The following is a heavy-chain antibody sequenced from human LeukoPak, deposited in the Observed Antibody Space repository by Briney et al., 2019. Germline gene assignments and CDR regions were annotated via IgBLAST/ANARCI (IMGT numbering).Heavy chain of an antibody. V-gene: IGHV1-69*06. D-gene: IGHD3-16*02. Sequence: ASVKVSCKASGGTFSSYAISWVRQAPGQGLEWMGWIIPNFGTANYAQKFQGRVTITADKSTSIAYMELSSLRSEDTAVYYCARDPLRLGELSTYWGQGTLVTVSS. CDR1: GGTFSSYA. CDR2: IIPNFGTA. J-gene: IGHJ4*02. CDR3: ARDPLRLGELSTY.